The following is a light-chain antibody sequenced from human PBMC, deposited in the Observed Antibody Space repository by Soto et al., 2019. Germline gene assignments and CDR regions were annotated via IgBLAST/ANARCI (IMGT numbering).Light chain of an antibody. CDR1: QSVFYNSNKKNH. V-gene: IGKV4-1*01. CDR3: QQYYGTPLT. J-gene: IGKJ2*01. Sequence: DIVMTQSPDSLAVSLGERATINCRSSQSVFYNSNKKNHLAWYQQKPGQPPKLLFYWASTRESGVPDRISGSGSGTDFTLTISSLQAEDVAIYYCQQYYGTPLTFGQGTKLEIK. CDR2: WAS.